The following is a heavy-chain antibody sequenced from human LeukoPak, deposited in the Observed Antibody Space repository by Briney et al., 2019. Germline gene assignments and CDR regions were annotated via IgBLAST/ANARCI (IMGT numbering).Heavy chain of an antibody. V-gene: IGHV3-23*01. CDR1: GFTFSSFT. J-gene: IGHJ4*02. CDR3: TKRRPSGSVTVDEY. D-gene: IGHD2-21*02. Sequence: PGGSLRLSCTTSGFTFSSFTMSWVRQAPGKGLEWVSSISYNRANKWHADSVKGRFTISRDNSKNTLYLQMHSLRADDTALYYCTKRRPSGSVTVDEYWGQGALVTVSS. CDR2: ISYNRANK.